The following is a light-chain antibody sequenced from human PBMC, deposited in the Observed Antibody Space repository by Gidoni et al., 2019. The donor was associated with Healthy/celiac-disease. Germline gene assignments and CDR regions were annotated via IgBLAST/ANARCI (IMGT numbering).Light chain of an antibody. J-gene: IGLJ3*02. CDR1: SSNIGSNT. CDR2: SNN. V-gene: IGLV1-44*01. CDR3: AAWDDSLNGWV. Sequence: QSVLTQPPSASGTPGRRVTISCSGSSSNIGSNTVNWYQQHPGTAPNLLIYSNNQRPSGVPDRFSGSKSGTSASLAISGLQSEDEADYYCAAWDDSLNGWVFGGGTKLTVL.